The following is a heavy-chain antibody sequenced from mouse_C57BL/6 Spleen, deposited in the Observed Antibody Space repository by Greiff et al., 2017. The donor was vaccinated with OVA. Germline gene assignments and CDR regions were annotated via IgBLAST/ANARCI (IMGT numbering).Heavy chain of an antibody. D-gene: IGHD2-5*01. V-gene: IGHV1-63*01. CDR3: ASYYSNYGFAY. CDR1: GYTFTNYW. Sequence: VKLQESGAELVRPGTSVKMSCKASGYTFTNYWIGWAKQRPGHGLEWIGDIYPGGGYTNYNEKFKGKATLTADKSSSTAYMQFSSLTSEDSAIYYCASYYSNYGFAYWGQGTLVTVSA. J-gene: IGHJ3*01. CDR2: IYPGGGYT.